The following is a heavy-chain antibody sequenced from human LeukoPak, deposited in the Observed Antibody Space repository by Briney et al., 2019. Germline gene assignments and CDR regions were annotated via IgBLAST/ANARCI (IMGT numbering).Heavy chain of an antibody. CDR3: ARLGGGDDYVWGSHYYYYGMDV. CDR1: GGSISSGDYY. Sequence: SETLSLTCTVSGGSISSGDYYWSWIRQPPGKGLEWIGYIYYSGSTYYNPSLKSRLTISVDTSKNQFSLKLSSVTAADTAVYYCARLGGGDDYVWGSHYYYYGMDVWGQGTTVTVSS. CDR2: IYYSGST. V-gene: IGHV4-30-4*01. J-gene: IGHJ6*02. D-gene: IGHD3-16*01.